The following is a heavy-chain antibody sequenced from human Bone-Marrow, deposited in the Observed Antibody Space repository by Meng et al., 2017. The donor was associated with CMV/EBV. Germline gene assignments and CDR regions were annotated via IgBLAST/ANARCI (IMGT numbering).Heavy chain of an antibody. Sequence: GSLRLSCTVSDDSISSSTYYWGWIRQPPGKRLEWIASIYYTGSTYYNPSLQSRVTISIDTSKNQFSLKLSSVTAADTAVYYCARGGYQLLFPLYFDYWGQGTLVTVSS. CDR1: DDSISSSTYY. CDR3: ARGGYQLLFPLYFDY. V-gene: IGHV4-39*07. D-gene: IGHD2-2*01. J-gene: IGHJ4*02. CDR2: IYYTGST.